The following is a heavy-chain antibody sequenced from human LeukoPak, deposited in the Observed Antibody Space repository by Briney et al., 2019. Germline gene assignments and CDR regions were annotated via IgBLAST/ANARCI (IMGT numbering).Heavy chain of an antibody. Sequence: GGSLRLSCAASGFIFTNYFMSWVRQAPGKGLEWVASIKHDGSEKYYVDSVRGRFTISRDNTMNSLYLQMSSLRAEDTAVYYCATDRGWRTSGYYLYYFEYWGQGTLVTFSS. J-gene: IGHJ4*02. CDR3: ATDRGWRTSGYYLYYFEY. CDR2: IKHDGSEK. V-gene: IGHV3-7*01. CDR1: GFIFTNYF. D-gene: IGHD3-3*01.